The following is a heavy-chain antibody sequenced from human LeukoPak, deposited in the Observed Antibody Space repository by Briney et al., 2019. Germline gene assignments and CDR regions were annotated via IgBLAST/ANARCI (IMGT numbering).Heavy chain of an antibody. CDR1: GLTFSSYA. CDR2: ISSNGGST. CDR3: ARGGQPYSSGWYADAIRDWFDP. Sequence: GGSLRLSCAASGLTFSSYAMHWVRQAPGKGLEYVSAISSNGGSTYYANSVKGRFTISRDNSKNTLYLQMGSLRAEDMAVYYCARGGQPYSSGWYADAIRDWFDPWGQGTLVTVFS. V-gene: IGHV3-64*01. D-gene: IGHD6-19*01. J-gene: IGHJ5*02.